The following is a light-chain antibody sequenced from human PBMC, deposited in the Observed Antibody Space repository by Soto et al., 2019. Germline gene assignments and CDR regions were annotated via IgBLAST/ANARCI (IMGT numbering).Light chain of an antibody. CDR3: QQVKTYPRT. CDR1: QAVPNN. Sequence: EIQLTQSASVLSTSVGDRVTITCRPSQAVPNNMAWYQQKPGKPPKLLIYEESTLHSGVPSRFSGRKSGTQFTLTIDSLQPEDFATYYCQQVKTYPRTFGGGTKVDIK. CDR2: EES. J-gene: IGKJ4*01. V-gene: IGKV1-9*01.